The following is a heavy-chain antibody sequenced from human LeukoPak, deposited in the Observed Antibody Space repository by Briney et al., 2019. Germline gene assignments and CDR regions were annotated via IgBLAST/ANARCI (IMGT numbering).Heavy chain of an antibody. J-gene: IGHJ4*02. CDR1: GYTFTGYY. D-gene: IGHD6-19*01. V-gene: IGHV1-2*02. CDR2: INPNSGGT. Sequence: GASVKVSCKASGYTFTGYYTHWVRQAPGQGLEWMGWINPNSGGTNYAQKFQGRVTMTRDTSISTAYMELSRLRSDDTAVYYCARDKTAVAGTFDYWGQGTLVTISS. CDR3: ARDKTAVAGTFDY.